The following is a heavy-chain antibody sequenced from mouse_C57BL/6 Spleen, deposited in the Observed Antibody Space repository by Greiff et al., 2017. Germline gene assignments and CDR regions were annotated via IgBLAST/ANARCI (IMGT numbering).Heavy chain of an antibody. CDR1: GFTFSDYG. V-gene: IGHV5-17*01. CDR3: ARPGYYNELAY. D-gene: IGHD2-3*01. CDR2: ISSGSSTI. J-gene: IGHJ3*01. Sequence: EVKLVESGGGLVKPGGSLKLSCAASGFTFSDYGMHWVRQAPEKGLEWVAYISSGSSTIYYADTVKGRFTISRANAKNTLFLQMTSLRSEYTAMYYCARPGYYNELAYWGQGTLVTVSA.